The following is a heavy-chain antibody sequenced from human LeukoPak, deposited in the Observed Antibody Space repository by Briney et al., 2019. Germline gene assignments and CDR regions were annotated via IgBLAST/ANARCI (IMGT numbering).Heavy chain of an antibody. CDR3: ARGDSSRTYY. Sequence: ASVKVSCKASGYTFTDYFILWVRQAPGQGFEWMGWINPDNGGPNYAPKFQGRVTLTRDTSISTAYMELSRLTSDDTAVYYCARGDSSRTYYWGQGTLVTVSS. V-gene: IGHV1-2*02. D-gene: IGHD6-6*01. CDR2: INPDNGGP. J-gene: IGHJ4*02. CDR1: GYTFTDYF.